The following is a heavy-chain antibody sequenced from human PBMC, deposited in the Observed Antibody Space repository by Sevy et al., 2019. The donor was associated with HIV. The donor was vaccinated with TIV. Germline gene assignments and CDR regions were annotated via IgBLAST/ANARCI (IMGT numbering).Heavy chain of an antibody. CDR3: ARGRVMFDS. CDR1: GYTFTDYY. CDR2: INPKSGVT. Sequence: ASVKVSCKASGYTFTDYYLHWLRQAPGQGLEWVGYINPKSGVTNYPRKFRGRVTVTADTSLGTVYMGVGSLRSDDTALYYCARGRVMFDSWGQGTLVTVSS. V-gene: IGHV1-2*02. J-gene: IGHJ4*02.